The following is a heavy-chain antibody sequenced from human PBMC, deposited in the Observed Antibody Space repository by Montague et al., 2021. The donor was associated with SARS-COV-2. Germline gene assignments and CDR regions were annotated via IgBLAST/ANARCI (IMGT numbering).Heavy chain of an antibody. CDR1: GFTFSSYA. CDR2: ISYDGSNK. J-gene: IGHJ4*02. V-gene: IGHV3-30-3*01. CDR3: ARGTGISSGWFDY. D-gene: IGHD6-19*01. Sequence: SLSLSLAASGFTFSSYAMHWVRQAPGKGLEWVAVISYDGSNKYYADSVKGRFTISRDNSKNTLYLQMNSLRAEDTAVYYCARGTGISSGWFDYWGQGTVVTVSS.